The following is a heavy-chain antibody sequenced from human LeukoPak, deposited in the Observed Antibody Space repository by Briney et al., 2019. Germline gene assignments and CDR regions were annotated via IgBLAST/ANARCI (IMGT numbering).Heavy chain of an antibody. CDR3: ARGCSYYDSSGLGCAFDI. CDR2: IGTAGDT. D-gene: IGHD3-22*01. CDR1: GFTFSSYD. Sequence: GGSLRLSCAASGFTFSSYDMHWVRHATGKGLEWVSAIGTAGDTYYPGSVKGRFTISRENAKNSLYLQMNSLRAGDTAVYYCARGCSYYDSSGLGCAFDIWGQGTMVTVSS. V-gene: IGHV3-13*01. J-gene: IGHJ3*02.